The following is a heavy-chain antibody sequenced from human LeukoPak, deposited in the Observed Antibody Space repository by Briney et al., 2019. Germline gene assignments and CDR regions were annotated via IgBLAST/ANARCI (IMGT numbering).Heavy chain of an antibody. CDR3: ARLANWFDP. CDR2: IYHTGST. CDR1: SYSINSNYY. Sequence: SETLSLTCSVSSYSINSNYYWGWIRQSPGKGLEWIGSIYHTGSTYYNPSLKSRVTISLDASNKQFSLRLSSVTAADTAVYYCARLANWFDPWGQGTLVTVSS. V-gene: IGHV4-38-2*01. J-gene: IGHJ5*02.